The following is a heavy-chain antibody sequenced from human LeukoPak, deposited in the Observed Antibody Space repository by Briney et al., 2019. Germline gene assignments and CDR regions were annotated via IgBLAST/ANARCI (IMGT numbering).Heavy chain of an antibody. J-gene: IGHJ4*02. V-gene: IGHV4-34*01. CDR2: INHSGST. Sequence: PSETLSLTCAVYGGSFSGYYWSWIRQPPGKGLEWIGEINHSGSTNYNPSLKSRVTISVDTSKNQFSLKLSSVTAADTAVYYCARGDDYGDYGYFDYWGQGTLVTVSS. D-gene: IGHD4-17*01. CDR3: ARGDDYGDYGYFDY. CDR1: GGSFSGYY.